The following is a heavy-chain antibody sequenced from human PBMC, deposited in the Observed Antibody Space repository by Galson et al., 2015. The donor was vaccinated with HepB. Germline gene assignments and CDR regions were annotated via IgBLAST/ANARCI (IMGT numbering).Heavy chain of an antibody. Sequence: SVKVSCKASGYTFTSYAVRWVRQAPGQSLEWIGWINAGNGNTKYPQKFQGRVTIIRDTSASTTYMELSSLRSEDTAVYYCARDRASMAYFHGLDVWGQGTTVTVSS. CDR3: ARDRASMAYFHGLDV. CDR2: INAGNGNT. J-gene: IGHJ6*02. CDR1: GYTFTSYA. V-gene: IGHV1-3*01. D-gene: IGHD2/OR15-2a*01.